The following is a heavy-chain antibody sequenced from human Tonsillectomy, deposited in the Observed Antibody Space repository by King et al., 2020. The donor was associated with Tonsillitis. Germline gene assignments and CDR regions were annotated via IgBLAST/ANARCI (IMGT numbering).Heavy chain of an antibody. J-gene: IGHJ6*02. CDR1: GGSFSGYY. D-gene: IGHD3-9*01. Sequence: VQLQQWGAGLLKPSETLSLTCAVYGGSFSGYYWSWIRQPPGKGLEWIGEINHSGSTNYNPSLKSRVTVSVDTSKNQFSLKLRSVTAADTAVYYCARVARRSYDILPGYRLASRGMDVWGQGTTVTVSS. CDR2: INHSGST. V-gene: IGHV4-34*01. CDR3: ARVARRSYDILPGYRLASRGMDV.